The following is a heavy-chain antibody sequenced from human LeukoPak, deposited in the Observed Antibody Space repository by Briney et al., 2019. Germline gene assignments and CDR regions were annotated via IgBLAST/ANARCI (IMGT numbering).Heavy chain of an antibody. Sequence: GSLRLSCAASGFTFGSYWMTWVRQAPGKGLEWVANIKKDGTEEHYVDSVKGRFTVSRDNARNSLYLQMNSLRVEDTAIYYCARNYGPGPRYYYYYMDVWGKGTTVTVSS. D-gene: IGHD3-10*01. CDR1: GFTFGSYW. V-gene: IGHV3-7*01. CDR2: IKKDGTEE. J-gene: IGHJ6*03. CDR3: ARNYGPGPRYYYYYMDV.